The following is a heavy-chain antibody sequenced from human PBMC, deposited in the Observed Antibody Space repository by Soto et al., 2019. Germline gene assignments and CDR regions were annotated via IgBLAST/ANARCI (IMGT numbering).Heavy chain of an antibody. CDR3: AKDRLAGNFDY. Sequence: EVQLLDSGGGLVQPGGSLGLSCAASGFTFNNYAMNWVRQAPGMGLELVATISNTGGGTYYGESVKGRFTISRDNSKNTLYLQMSSLRVEDTAVYYCAKDRLAGNFDYWGQGAQFTVSS. CDR1: GFTFNNYA. CDR2: ISNTGGGT. J-gene: IGHJ4*02. V-gene: IGHV3-23*01.